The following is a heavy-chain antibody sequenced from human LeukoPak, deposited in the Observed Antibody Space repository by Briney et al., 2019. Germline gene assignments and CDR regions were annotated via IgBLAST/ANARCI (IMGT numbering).Heavy chain of an antibody. V-gene: IGHV1-8*02. CDR2: MNPNSGDT. CDR3: ARGGFGSGSSFDY. CDR1: GYTFTGYY. J-gene: IGHJ4*02. D-gene: IGHD3-10*01. Sequence: GASVKVSCKAPGYTFTGYYMHWVRQAPGQGLEWMGWMNPNSGDTGYVQKFQGRVTMTRDTSISTAYMELSSLRSEDSAVYYCARGGFGSGSSFDYWGQGTLVTVSS.